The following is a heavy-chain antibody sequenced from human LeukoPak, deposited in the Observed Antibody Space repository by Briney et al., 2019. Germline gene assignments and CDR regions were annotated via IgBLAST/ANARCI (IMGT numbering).Heavy chain of an antibody. Sequence: GGSLRFSCAASGFTFNSYWMSWVRQAPGKGLEWVANIKEDGSEKHYVDSVKGRFTISRDNAKNSLYLQMNSLRAEDTAVYYCARSPYDFWSGYSFDYWGQGTLVTVSS. CDR1: GFTFNSYW. CDR3: ARSPYDFWSGYSFDY. J-gene: IGHJ4*02. D-gene: IGHD3-3*01. CDR2: IKEDGSEK. V-gene: IGHV3-7*01.